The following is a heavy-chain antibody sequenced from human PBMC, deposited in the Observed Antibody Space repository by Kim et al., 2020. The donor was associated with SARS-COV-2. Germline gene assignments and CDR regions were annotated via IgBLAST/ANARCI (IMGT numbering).Heavy chain of an antibody. CDR1: GGSTSSGSHY. V-gene: IGHV4-39*01. CDR2: VFYTGSA. J-gene: IGHJ4*02. CDR3: VRRTYFTYYFDH. Sequence: SETLSLTCAVSGGSTSSGSHYWDWIRQPPGKGLEWIGSVFYTGSAYYNPPLESRVTVSVDTSKNQFYLKLTSVTAADTAIYYCVRRTYFTYYFDHWGQGILVTVSS.